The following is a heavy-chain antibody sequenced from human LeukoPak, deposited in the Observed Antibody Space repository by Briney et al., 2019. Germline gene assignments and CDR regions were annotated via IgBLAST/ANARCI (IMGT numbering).Heavy chain of an antibody. J-gene: IGHJ3*02. V-gene: IGHV4-34*01. Sequence: SETLSLTCAVYDGSFSGYYWSWVRQPPGKGLEWIGEINHSGSTNYNPSLKSRVTISVDTSKNQFSLKLSSVTAADTAVYYCACFTTADAFDIWGQGTMVTVSS. CDR2: INHSGST. CDR3: ACFTTADAFDI. CDR1: DGSFSGYY. D-gene: IGHD3-22*01.